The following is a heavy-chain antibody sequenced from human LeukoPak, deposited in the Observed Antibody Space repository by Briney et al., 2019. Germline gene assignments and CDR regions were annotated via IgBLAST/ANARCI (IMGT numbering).Heavy chain of an antibody. CDR2: INPNSGGT. CDR1: GYTFTGYY. D-gene: IGHD1-26*01. J-gene: IGHJ4*02. CDR3: ARYSGSYYSHFDY. Sequence: ASVKVSCKASGYTFTGYYMHWVRQAPGQGLEWRGWINPNSGGTSYAQKFQGRVTMTRDTSISTAYMELNRLRSDDTAVYYCARYSGSYYSHFDYWGQGTLVTVSS. V-gene: IGHV1-2*02.